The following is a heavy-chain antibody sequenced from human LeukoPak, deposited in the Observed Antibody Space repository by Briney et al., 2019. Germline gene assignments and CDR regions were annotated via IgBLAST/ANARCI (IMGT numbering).Heavy chain of an antibody. Sequence: GGSLRLSCAASGFTFSSYSMNWVRQAPGKGLEWVAFISTSSDTISYSDSVKGRFTISRDNAKNSLYLHMSSLRAEDTAVYYCARGTVVVVISPLGYWSQGTLVTVSS. CDR3: ARGTVVVVISPLGY. CDR2: ISTSSDTI. CDR1: GFTFSSYS. V-gene: IGHV3-48*01. J-gene: IGHJ4*02. D-gene: IGHD3-22*01.